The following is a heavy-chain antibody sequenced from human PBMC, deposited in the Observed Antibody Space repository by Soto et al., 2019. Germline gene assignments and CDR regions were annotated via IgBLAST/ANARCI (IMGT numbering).Heavy chain of an antibody. V-gene: IGHV3-23*01. D-gene: IGHD3-16*02. Sequence: GGSLRLSCAGSGFIFSDYAMSWVRQAPGKGLEWVSAISGNGADAYYADSVKGRFTFSRDNSRNTLYLQMNSLRAEDTAVYYCVRYSRSVGGSYRPDYWGQGTLVTVSS. J-gene: IGHJ4*02. CDR1: GFIFSDYA. CDR2: ISGNGADA. CDR3: VRYSRSVGGSYRPDY.